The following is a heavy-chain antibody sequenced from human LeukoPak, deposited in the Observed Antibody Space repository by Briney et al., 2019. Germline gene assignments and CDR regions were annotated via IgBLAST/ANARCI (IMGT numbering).Heavy chain of an antibody. CDR3: AKDKRRSMTTVTTSSFTGGYYYGMDV. D-gene: IGHD4-11*01. CDR2: ISGSGGST. CDR1: GFTFSSYA. Sequence: GGSLRLSCAASGFTFSSYAMSWVRQAPGKGLEWVSAISGSGGSTYYADSVKGRFTISRDNSRNTLYLQMNGLRAEDTAVYYCAKDKRRSMTTVTTSSFTGGYYYGMDVWGQGTTVTVSS. V-gene: IGHV3-23*01. J-gene: IGHJ6*02.